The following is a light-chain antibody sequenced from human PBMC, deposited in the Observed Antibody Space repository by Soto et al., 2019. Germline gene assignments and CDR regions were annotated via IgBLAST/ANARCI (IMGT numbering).Light chain of an antibody. CDR2: DVS. CDR3: QQYNNWPFS. J-gene: IGKJ5*01. CDR1: QGVTTN. Sequence: EIVMTQSPATLSVSAGERATLTCRAGQGVTTNFAWYQQKSGQSPRLLIYDVSIRATGVPARFSATGSETDFTLTISGLQSGDSAVYFCQQYNNWPFSFGQGTRLE. V-gene: IGKV3-15*01.